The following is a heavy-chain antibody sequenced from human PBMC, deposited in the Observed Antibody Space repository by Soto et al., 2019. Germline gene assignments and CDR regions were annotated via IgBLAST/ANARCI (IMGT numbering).Heavy chain of an antibody. CDR2: INTYNGNT. J-gene: IGHJ4*02. V-gene: IGHV1-18*01. CDR1: GYTFTNYG. Sequence: QVQLVQSGAEVKKPGASVKVSCKASGYTFTNYGIIWVRQAPGQGLEWMGWINTYNGNTNYAQNLQGRVTLTTDTSTSTAYMELRPLRSDDTAMYYCARAGQYSSNNYGLHTFDYWGQGTLVTVSS. D-gene: IGHD6-13*01. CDR3: ARAGQYSSNNYGLHTFDY.